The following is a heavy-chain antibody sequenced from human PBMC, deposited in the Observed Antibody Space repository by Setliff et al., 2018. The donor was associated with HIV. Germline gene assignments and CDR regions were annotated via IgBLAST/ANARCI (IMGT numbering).Heavy chain of an antibody. CDR2: MSFSANS. J-gene: IGHJ4*02. CDR1: GDSIKDYY. CDR3: ARGAGAFGAKLDS. V-gene: IGHV4-59*01. Sequence: PSETLSLTCNVSGDSIKDYYWSWIRQPPGKGLEWLGYMSFSANSNYNPSLKNRITISIDTSKNQFSLRLKSVTAADAAIYYFARGAGAFGAKLDSWGQGSLVTVSS. D-gene: IGHD3-10*01.